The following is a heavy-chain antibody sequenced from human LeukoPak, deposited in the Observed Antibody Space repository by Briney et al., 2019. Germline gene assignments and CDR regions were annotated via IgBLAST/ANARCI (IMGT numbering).Heavy chain of an antibody. CDR1: GGSISSYY. Sequence: SETLSLTCTVSGGSISSYYWSWIRQRPGKGLEWIGYIYYSGSTNYNPSLKSRVTISVDTSKNQFSLKLSSVTAADTAVYYCAGQNDYGDYPIGYFDYWGQGTLVTVTS. J-gene: IGHJ4*02. CDR3: AGQNDYGDYPIGYFDY. CDR2: IYYSGST. V-gene: IGHV4-59*08. D-gene: IGHD4-17*01.